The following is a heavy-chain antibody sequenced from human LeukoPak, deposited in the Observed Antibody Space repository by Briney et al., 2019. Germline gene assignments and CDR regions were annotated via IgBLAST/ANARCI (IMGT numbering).Heavy chain of an antibody. CDR3: ARVVVGSGP. Sequence: QPGGSLRLSCAASGFTFSSYAMHWVRQALGKGLEWVAVISYDGSNKYYADSVKGRFTISRDNSKNTLYLQMNSLRAEDTAVYYCARVVVGSGPWGQGTLVTVSS. D-gene: IGHD3-22*01. J-gene: IGHJ5*02. V-gene: IGHV3-30*04. CDR2: ISYDGSNK. CDR1: GFTFSSYA.